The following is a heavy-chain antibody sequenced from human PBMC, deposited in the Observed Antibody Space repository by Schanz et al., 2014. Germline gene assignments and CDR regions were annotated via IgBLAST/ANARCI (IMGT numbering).Heavy chain of an antibody. CDR2: ISGSGGST. V-gene: IGHV3-23*01. Sequence: EVQLLESGGGLVQPGGSLRLSCAASGFTFSSYAMSWVRQAPGKGLEWVSAISGSGGSTYYADSVKGRFTTSRDNSKNTMYLQMNSLRAEDTAVYYCVKDLQRELLRDDHYYGMDVWGQGTTVTVSS. D-gene: IGHD1-26*01. CDR3: VKDLQRELLRDDHYYGMDV. CDR1: GFTFSSYA. J-gene: IGHJ6*02.